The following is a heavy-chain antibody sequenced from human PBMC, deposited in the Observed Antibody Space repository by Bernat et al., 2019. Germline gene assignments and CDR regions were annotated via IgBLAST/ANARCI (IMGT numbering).Heavy chain of an antibody. CDR1: GFSLSRYW. Sequence: EVQLVESGGGLVQPGGSLRLSCAASGFSLSRYWMSWVRQAPGKGLEWVANIKQDGSEKYSVGSVKGRFTISRDIAKNSLYLQMNSLRAEDTAVYYCARVSYPSSGTFSWGQGTLVTVSS. D-gene: IGHD3-10*01. CDR3: ARVSYPSSGTFS. J-gene: IGHJ5*02. CDR2: IKQDGSEK. V-gene: IGHV3-7*01.